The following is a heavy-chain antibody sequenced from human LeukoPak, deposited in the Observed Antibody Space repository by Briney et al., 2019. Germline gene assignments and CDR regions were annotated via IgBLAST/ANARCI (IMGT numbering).Heavy chain of an antibody. CDR3: ARDHPSPHDSSNY. J-gene: IGHJ4*02. D-gene: IGHD3-22*01. Sequence: GGSLRLSCAASGFTFSTYAIHWVRQAPGKGLEWVVVISYDGSNRYYADSVKGRFTISRDNAKNTLYLQMNSLRAEDTAVYYCARDHPSPHDSSNYWGQGTLVTVSS. CDR1: GFTFSTYA. CDR2: ISYDGSNR. V-gene: IGHV3-30*04.